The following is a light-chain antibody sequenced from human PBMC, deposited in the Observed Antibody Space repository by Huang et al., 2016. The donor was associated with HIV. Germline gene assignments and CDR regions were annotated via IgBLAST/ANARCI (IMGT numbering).Light chain of an antibody. V-gene: IGKV1-39*01. CDR3: QQSYITPRT. J-gene: IGKJ2*01. CDR2: STS. CDR1: HGISTY. Sequence: DIQMTQSPSSLSASVGDRVTITCQTSHGISTYLNCYHQKPGKPPTLLIYSTSRLQSGVPSRCSGSGSGTHFRLTISSLQPEDVATYYCQQSYITPRTFGQGTKLDIK.